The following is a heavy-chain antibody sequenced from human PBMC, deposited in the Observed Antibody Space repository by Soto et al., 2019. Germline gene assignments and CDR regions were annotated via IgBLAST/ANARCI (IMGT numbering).Heavy chain of an antibody. Sequence: QVQLQESGPGLVKPSETLSLTCTVSGGSISSYYWSWIRQPPGKGLEWIGYIYYSGSTNYNPSLKSRVTISVDTSKNLFSLKLSSVTAAATAVYYCARQQTTTVVDYWGQGTLVTVSS. CDR2: IYYSGST. V-gene: IGHV4-59*01. CDR1: GGSISSYY. CDR3: ARQQTTTVVDY. D-gene: IGHD4-17*01. J-gene: IGHJ4*02.